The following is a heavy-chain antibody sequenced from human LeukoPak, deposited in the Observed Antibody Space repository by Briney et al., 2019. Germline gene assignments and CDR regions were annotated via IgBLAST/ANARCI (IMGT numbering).Heavy chain of an antibody. CDR3: ARDPIHGSWYGWFDP. CDR2: IYYSGST. CDR1: GGSISSSSYY. Sequence: SETLSLTCTVSGGSISSSSYYWGWIRQPPGKGLEWIGYIYYSGSTNYNPSLKSRVTISVDTSKNQFSLRLSSVTAADTAVYYCARDPIHGSWYGWFDPWGQGTLVTVSS. V-gene: IGHV4-61*01. J-gene: IGHJ5*02. D-gene: IGHD6-13*01.